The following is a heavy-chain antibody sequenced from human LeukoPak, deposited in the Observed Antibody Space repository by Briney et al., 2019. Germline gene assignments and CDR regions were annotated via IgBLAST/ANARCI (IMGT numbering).Heavy chain of an antibody. J-gene: IGHJ4*02. CDR1: GYTFTSYD. D-gene: IGHD5-12*01. CDR3: ARSRGYVDGFDY. V-gene: IGHV1-8*01. Sequence: ASVKVSSKASGYTFTSYDINWVRQATGQGLEWMGWMNPNSGNTGYAQKFQGTVTMTRNTSISTAYMELSSLRSEDTAVYYCARSRGYVDGFDYWGQGTPVTVSS. CDR2: MNPNSGNT.